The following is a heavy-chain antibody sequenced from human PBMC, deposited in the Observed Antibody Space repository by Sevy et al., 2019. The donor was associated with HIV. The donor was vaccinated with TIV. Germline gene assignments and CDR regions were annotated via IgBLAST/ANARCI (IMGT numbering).Heavy chain of an antibody. CDR1: GGSISSSNW. CDR3: ARLKKVAVAVYYFDY. D-gene: IGHD6-19*01. Sequence: SETLSLTCAVSGGSISSSNWWSWVRQPPGKGLEWIGEIYHSGSTNYNPSLKSRVTISVDKSKNQFSLKLSSVTAADTAVYYCARLKKVAVAVYYFDYWGQGTLVTVSS. CDR2: IYHSGST. J-gene: IGHJ4*02. V-gene: IGHV4-4*02.